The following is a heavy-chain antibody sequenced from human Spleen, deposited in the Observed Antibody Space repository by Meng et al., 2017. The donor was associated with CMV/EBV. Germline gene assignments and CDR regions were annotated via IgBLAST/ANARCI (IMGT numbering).Heavy chain of an antibody. CDR1: GFIVSSDN. CDR2: IYIDGST. Sequence: LSLTCAASGFIVSSDNMNWVRQSPGKGLEWVSIIYIDGSTSYAASVKGRFTISRDISKNTLNLQMNSLRAEDTAIYYCVRALDHDYHDYYFDHWGQGTLVTVS. D-gene: IGHD4-17*01. CDR3: VRALDHDYHDYYFDH. V-gene: IGHV3-53*01. J-gene: IGHJ4*02.